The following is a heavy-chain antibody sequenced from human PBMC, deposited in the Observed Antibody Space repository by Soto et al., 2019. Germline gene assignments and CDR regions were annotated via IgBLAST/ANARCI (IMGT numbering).Heavy chain of an antibody. Sequence: QVQLVQSGAEVKKPGASVKVSCQASGYTFTSYDINWVRQATGQGPEWMGWMNPNSGNTGYAQKFQGRVTMTRNTSISTAYMELSSLRSEDTAVYYCARADFWSGYLYYYYYMDVWGKGTTVTVSS. CDR3: ARADFWSGYLYYYYYMDV. V-gene: IGHV1-8*01. J-gene: IGHJ6*03. CDR1: GYTFTSYD. CDR2: MNPNSGNT. D-gene: IGHD3-3*01.